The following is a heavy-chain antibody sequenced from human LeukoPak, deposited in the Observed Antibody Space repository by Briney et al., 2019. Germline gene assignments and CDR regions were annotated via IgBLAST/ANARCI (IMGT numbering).Heavy chain of an antibody. D-gene: IGHD3-16*01. Sequence: GASVTVSFKSSGYTFTSYGISWVGQAPGQGLEGMGWISAYNGNTNYAQKLQGRVTMTTDTSTSTAYMELRSLRSDDTAVYYCARDRGTALGFYMDVWGKGTTVTVSS. J-gene: IGHJ6*03. CDR1: GYTFTSYG. CDR2: ISAYNGNT. CDR3: ARDRGTALGFYMDV. V-gene: IGHV1-18*01.